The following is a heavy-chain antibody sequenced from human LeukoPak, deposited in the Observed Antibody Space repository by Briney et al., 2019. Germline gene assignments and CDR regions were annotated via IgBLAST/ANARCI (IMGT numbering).Heavy chain of an antibody. Sequence: PSETLSLTCTVSGGSISSYYWNWIRQPAGKGLEWIGRIYTSGSTNYNPSLKSRVTLSVHTSKNQFSLKLSSVTAADTAVYYCXXEKHYGDHFDYWGQGTLVTVSS. J-gene: IGHJ4*02. CDR3: XXEKHYGDHFDY. CDR2: IYTSGST. CDR1: GGSISSYY. V-gene: IGHV4-4*07. D-gene: IGHD4-17*01.